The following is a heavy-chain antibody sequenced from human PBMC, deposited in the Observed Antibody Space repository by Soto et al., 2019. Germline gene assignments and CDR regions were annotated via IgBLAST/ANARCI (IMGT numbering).Heavy chain of an antibody. D-gene: IGHD4-17*01. CDR2: INPNSGGT. J-gene: IGHJ6*02. V-gene: IGHV1-2*04. Sequence: ASVKVSCTASGYTFTGYYMHWVRQAPGQGLEWMGWINPNSGGTNYAQKFQGWVTMTRDTSISTAYMELSRLRSDDTAVYYCARASVTTVTTGGMDVWGQGTTVTVSS. CDR3: ARASVTTVTTGGMDV. CDR1: GYTFTGYY.